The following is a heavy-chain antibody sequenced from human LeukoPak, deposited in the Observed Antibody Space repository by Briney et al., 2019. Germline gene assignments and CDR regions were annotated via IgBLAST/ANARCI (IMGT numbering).Heavy chain of an antibody. CDR3: ARGAGTMVYYIDV. D-gene: IGHD1-7*01. V-gene: IGHV3-30*03. CDR1: GFTFSSYS. J-gene: IGHJ6*03. Sequence: PGGSLRLSCAASGFTFSSYSMNWVRQAPGKGLQWVAVISNDGSHEYYSHSVKGRFTISRDNSKNTLFLQMNSLTIEDTAVYYCARGAGTMVYYIDVWGNGTTVTVSS. CDR2: ISNDGSHE.